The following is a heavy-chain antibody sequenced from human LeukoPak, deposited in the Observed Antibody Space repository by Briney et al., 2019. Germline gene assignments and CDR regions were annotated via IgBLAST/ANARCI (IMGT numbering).Heavy chain of an antibody. J-gene: IGHJ4*02. D-gene: IGHD6-13*01. CDR1: GISLRSYS. CDR3: SKGDAAGAYRTDF. Sequence: GGSLRLSCVASGISLRSYSVHWVRQAPGKGLEWVALTSHDESNKKYADSVRGRCTISRDNSRDTVFLQLSNLRHEDTAVYYCSKGDAAGAYRTDFWGPGTRVTVSS. V-gene: IGHV3-30-3*01. CDR2: TSHDESNK.